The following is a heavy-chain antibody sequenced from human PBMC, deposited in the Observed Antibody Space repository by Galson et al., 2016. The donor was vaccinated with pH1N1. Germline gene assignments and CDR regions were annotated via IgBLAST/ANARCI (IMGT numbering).Heavy chain of an antibody. CDR1: GYSFTSYW. V-gene: IGHV5-51*03. Sequence: QSGAEVKKLGESLKISCKGSGYSFTSYWIGWVRQMPGKGLEWMGIIFPGDSDTRYSPSFQGQVTILADKSISTAYLQWNSLRASDTAMYYCARSPADPGYSYYYMDVWGQGTMVTVSS. D-gene: IGHD2-21*01. J-gene: IGHJ6*03. CDR2: IFPGDSDT. CDR3: ARSPADPGYSYYYMDV.